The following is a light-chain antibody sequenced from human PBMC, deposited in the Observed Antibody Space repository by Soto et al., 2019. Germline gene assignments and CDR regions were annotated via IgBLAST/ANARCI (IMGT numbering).Light chain of an antibody. CDR3: SSYTTSDTLV. CDR1: STDVGGYNY. J-gene: IGLJ2*01. V-gene: IGLV2-14*01. CDR2: DVS. Sequence: QSALTQPASVSGSPGQWITISCTGTSTDVGGYNYVSWYQQHPGKAPKLMIFDVSNRPSGVSNRFSGSKSGNTASLTISGLQAEDEADYYCSSYTTSDTLVFGGGTKVTVL.